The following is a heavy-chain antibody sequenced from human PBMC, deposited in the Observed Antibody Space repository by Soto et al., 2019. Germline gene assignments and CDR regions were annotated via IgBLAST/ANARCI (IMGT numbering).Heavy chain of an antibody. V-gene: IGHV3-11*01. CDR3: ARLTSVVRDLDY. CDR1: GFTFSDYY. J-gene: IGHJ4*02. CDR2: ISSSASSI. D-gene: IGHD4-4*01. Sequence: QVQLVESGGGLVKPGGSLRLSCAASGFTFSDYYMSWIRQAPGKGLEWVSYISSSASSIYYAASVKGRFTISRDNARNSLYLRMNSLRAEDTAVYYCARLTSVVRDLDYWGQGTLVTVSS.